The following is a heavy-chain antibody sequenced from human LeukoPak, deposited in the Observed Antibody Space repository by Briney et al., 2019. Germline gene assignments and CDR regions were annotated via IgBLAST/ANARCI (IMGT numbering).Heavy chain of an antibody. Sequence: SETLSLTCAVYGGSFSGYYWSWIRQPPGKGLEWIGEINHSGSTNYNPSLKSRVTISVDTSKNQFSLQLNSVTPEDTAVYYCARDFRGGPAAGKYYYYGMDVWGQGTTVTVSS. J-gene: IGHJ6*02. CDR2: INHSGST. V-gene: IGHV4-34*01. D-gene: IGHD2-2*01. CDR1: GGSFSGYY. CDR3: ARDFRGGPAAGKYYYYGMDV.